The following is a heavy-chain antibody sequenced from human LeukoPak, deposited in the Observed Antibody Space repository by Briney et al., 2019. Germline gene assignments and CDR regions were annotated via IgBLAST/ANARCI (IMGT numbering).Heavy chain of an antibody. J-gene: IGHJ1*01. CDR2: IYYSGST. CDR1: GGSVSSGSYY. V-gene: IGHV4-61*01. Sequence: PSETLSLTCTVSGGSVSSGSYYWSWIRQPPGKGLEWIGYIYYSGSTNYNPSLKSRVTISVDTSKNQFSLKLSSVTAADTAVYYCARRRAAAAGTAEYFQHWGQGTLVTVSS. D-gene: IGHD6-13*01. CDR3: ARRRAAAAGTAEYFQH.